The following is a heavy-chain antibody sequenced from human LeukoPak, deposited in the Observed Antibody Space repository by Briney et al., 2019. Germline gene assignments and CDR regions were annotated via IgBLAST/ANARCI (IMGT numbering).Heavy chain of an antibody. CDR2: ISYDGSNK. CDR1: GFTFSSYA. J-gene: IGHJ4*02. D-gene: IGHD3-16*02. CDR3: ARAHYVWGSYRTLDY. Sequence: GGSLRLSCAASGFTFSSYAMHWARQAPGKGLEWVAVISYDGSNKYYADSVKGRFTISRDNSKNTLYLQMNSLRAEDTAVYYCARAHYVWGSYRTLDYWGQGTLVTVSS. V-gene: IGHV3-30-3*01.